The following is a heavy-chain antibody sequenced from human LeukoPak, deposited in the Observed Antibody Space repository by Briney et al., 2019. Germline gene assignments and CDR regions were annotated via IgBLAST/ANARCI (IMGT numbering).Heavy chain of an antibody. Sequence: SVKVSCKASGGTFRSYAFTWVRQAPGRGLVWMGGIIPVLGIANYAQKFQGRVTITADESTSTAYMELSSLISEDTAVYYCAAPQSRISSYYYVMDVWGQGTTVTVSS. D-gene: IGHD2-15*01. CDR3: AAPQSRISSYYYVMDV. CDR1: GGTFRSYA. J-gene: IGHJ6*02. CDR2: IIPVLGIA. V-gene: IGHV1-69*10.